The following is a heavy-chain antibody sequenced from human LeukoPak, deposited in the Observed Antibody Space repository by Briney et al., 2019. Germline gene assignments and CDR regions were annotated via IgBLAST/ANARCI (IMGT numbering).Heavy chain of an antibody. D-gene: IGHD2-2*02. Sequence: ASVEVSCKTSGYTFNSYGISWVRQAPGQGLAWMGWINPSNGNTNYAQNLQGRVTMTTDTSTSTAYMELRSLRSDDTAVYYCARRGLTNDDTYCNSTGCYIASGDWFDPWGQGTLVTVSS. CDR2: INPSNGNT. J-gene: IGHJ5*02. V-gene: IGHV1-18*01. CDR3: ARRGLTNDDTYCNSTGCYIASGDWFDP. CDR1: GYTFNSYG.